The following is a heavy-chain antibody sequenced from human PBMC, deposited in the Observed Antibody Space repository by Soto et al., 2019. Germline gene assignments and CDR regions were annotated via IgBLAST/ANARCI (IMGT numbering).Heavy chain of an antibody. CDR1: GVSISGYY. J-gene: IGHJ5*02. CDR2: IYTSGST. V-gene: IGHV4-4*07. CDR3: ARDGGSYNWFDP. Sequence: SETLSLTCTVSGVSISGYYWSWIRQPAGKGLEWIGRIYTSGSTNYNPSLKSRVTMSVDTSKNQFSLKLSSVTAADTAMYYCARDGGSYNWFDPWGQGTLVTVSS. D-gene: IGHD2-15*01.